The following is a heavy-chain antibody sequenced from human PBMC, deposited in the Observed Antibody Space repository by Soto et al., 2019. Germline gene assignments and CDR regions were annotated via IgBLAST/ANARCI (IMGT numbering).Heavy chain of an antibody. D-gene: IGHD3-9*01. Sequence: QVQLQESGPGLVKPSETLSLTCTVSGGSISGYYWSWIRQPPGKGLEWIGYIHYSGSTNYNPSLKSRVTILLDTSKIQFNLKRRSVTAADTAVDYCAGRRYFDWAFDYWGQGTLVTVSS. CDR1: GGSISGYY. J-gene: IGHJ4*02. V-gene: IGHV4-59*01. CDR2: IHYSGST. CDR3: AGRRYFDWAFDY.